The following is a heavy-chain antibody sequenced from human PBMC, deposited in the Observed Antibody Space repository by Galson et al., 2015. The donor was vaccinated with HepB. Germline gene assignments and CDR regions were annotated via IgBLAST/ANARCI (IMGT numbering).Heavy chain of an antibody. V-gene: IGHV1-69*13. J-gene: IGHJ6*03. CDR2: IIPIFGTA. D-gene: IGHD3-9*01. Sequence: QSGAEVKKPGASVKVSCKAAGGTFSSYAISWVRQAPGQGLEWMGGIIPIFGTANYAQKFQGRVTITADESTSTAYMELSSLRSEDTAVYYCARVPVLRYFAWNPTYYMDVWGKGTTVTVSS. CDR1: GGTFSSYA. CDR3: ARVPVLRYFAWNPTYYMDV.